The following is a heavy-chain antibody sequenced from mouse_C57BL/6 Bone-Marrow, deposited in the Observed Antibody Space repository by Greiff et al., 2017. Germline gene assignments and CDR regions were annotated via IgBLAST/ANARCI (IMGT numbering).Heavy chain of an antibody. CDR2: FDPEDGET. CDR3: ARAWAIGNYEYCAMGY. D-gene: IGHD2-1*01. J-gene: IGHJ4*01. V-gene: IGHV14-2*01. CDR1: GFNIQDYY. Sequence: EVQLQQSGAELVTPGASVKLSCKASGFNIQDYYMHWVKQRTEQGLEWIGRFDPEDGETKYAPKFQGKATITAATSANTAYMQLSSLTSEDTAVYYWARAWAIGNYEYCAMGYWCRGTSVTVTS.